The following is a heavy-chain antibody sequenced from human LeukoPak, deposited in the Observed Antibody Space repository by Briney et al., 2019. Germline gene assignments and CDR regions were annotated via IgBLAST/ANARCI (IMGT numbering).Heavy chain of an antibody. CDR3: ARGRERLENYGMDV. D-gene: IGHD1-26*01. CDR1: GFTFSSYA. CDR2: IRTNGGST. J-gene: IGHJ6*02. Sequence: GGSLRLSCAASGFTFSSYAMHWVRQAPGKGLEYVSAIRTNGGSTYYANSVKGRLTISRYNSKNTLYLQMGSLRAEDMAVYNCARGRERLENYGMDVWGQGTTVTVSS. V-gene: IGHV3-64*01.